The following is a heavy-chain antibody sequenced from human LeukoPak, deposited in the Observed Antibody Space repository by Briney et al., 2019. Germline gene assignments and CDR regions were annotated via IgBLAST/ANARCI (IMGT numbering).Heavy chain of an antibody. CDR1: GGSFSGYY. CDR3: ARAPIVDY. V-gene: IGHV4-34*01. Sequence: SETLSLTCAVYGGSFSGYYWSWIRQPPGKGLEWIGEINHSGSTNYNPSLKSRVTISVDTSKNQFSLKLGSVTAADTAVYYCARAPIVDYWGQGTLVTVSS. J-gene: IGHJ4*02. CDR2: INHSGST.